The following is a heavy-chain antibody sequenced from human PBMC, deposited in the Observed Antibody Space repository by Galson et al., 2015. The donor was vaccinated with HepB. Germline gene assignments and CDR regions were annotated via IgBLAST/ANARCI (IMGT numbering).Heavy chain of an antibody. V-gene: IGHV4-4*07. CDR1: GGSISSYY. J-gene: IGHJ5*02. CDR2: IYTSGST. Sequence: ETLSLTCTVSGGSISSYYWTWIRQPAGKGLEWIGRIYTSGSTNYNPSLRSRVTMSVDTSKNQFSLKLNFVTAADTAVYYCTRGASGVVPTGFDPWGQGTLVTVSS. D-gene: IGHD2-21*01. CDR3: TRGASGVVPTGFDP.